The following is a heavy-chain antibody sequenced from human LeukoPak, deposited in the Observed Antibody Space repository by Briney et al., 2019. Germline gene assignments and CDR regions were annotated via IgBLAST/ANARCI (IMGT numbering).Heavy chain of an antibody. CDR3: TKDVQVGPTRGFFDF. D-gene: IGHD1-26*01. Sequence: GGSLRLSCAASGFTVSSNYMSWVRQAPGKGLEWISVISATGFTTHHTDSVKGRFTISRDNSKSILYLQMDGLRAEDTAIYFCTKDVQVGPTRGFFDFWGQGTLVTVSS. CDR1: GFTVSSNY. J-gene: IGHJ4*03. V-gene: IGHV3-23*01. CDR2: ISATGFTT.